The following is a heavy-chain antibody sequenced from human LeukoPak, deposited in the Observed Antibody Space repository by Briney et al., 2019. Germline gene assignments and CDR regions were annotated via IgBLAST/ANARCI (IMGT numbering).Heavy chain of an antibody. Sequence: GGSLRLSCAASGFTFTNYAMSWVRQAPGKGLEWVSTIGSGGSTYYADSVKGRFTISRDNSKNTLYLQMNSLRAEDTAVYYCAKLGLKLVLVYWGQGTLVTVSS. J-gene: IGHJ4*02. CDR1: GFTFTNYA. CDR3: AKLGLKLVLVY. CDR2: IGSGGST. V-gene: IGHV3-23*01. D-gene: IGHD6-13*01.